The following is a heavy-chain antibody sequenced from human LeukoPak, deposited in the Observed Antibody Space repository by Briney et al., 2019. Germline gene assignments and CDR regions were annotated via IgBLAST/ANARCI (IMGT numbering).Heavy chain of an antibody. CDR1: GYTFTSYG. Sequence: ASVKVSCKASGYTFTSYGISWVRQAPGQGLEWMGWISAYNGNTNYAQKLQGRVTMTTDTSTSTAYMELRSLRSDDTAVYYCARVFVGGYNQNWFDPWGQGTPVTVSS. CDR2: ISAYNGNT. J-gene: IGHJ5*02. D-gene: IGHD5-24*01. CDR3: ARVFVGGYNQNWFDP. V-gene: IGHV1-18*01.